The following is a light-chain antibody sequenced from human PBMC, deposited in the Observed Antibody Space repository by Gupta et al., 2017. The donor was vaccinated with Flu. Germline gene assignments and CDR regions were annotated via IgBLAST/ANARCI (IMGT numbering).Light chain of an antibody. CDR3: QQYNNWPPWT. J-gene: IGKJ1*01. CDR1: QRVSNN. Sequence: EIGMTQSPATLSVSPRESATLSCRARQRVSNNLAWYQQQPGQAPRLLIYGASTRATGIPARFSGSGSGTEFTLTISSLQAEDFAVYYCQQYNNWPPWTFGQGTKVGIK. CDR2: GAS. V-gene: IGKV3-15*01.